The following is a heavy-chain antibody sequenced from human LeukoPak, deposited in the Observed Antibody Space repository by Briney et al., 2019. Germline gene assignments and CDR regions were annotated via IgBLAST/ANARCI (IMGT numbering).Heavy chain of an antibody. J-gene: IGHJ4*02. CDR2: CDPEDGET. D-gene: IGHD6-13*01. CDR1: GYTLTELS. CDR3: ATEHRYSSSWYYY. Sequence: ASVKVSCKVSGYTLTELSMHWVRQAPGKGLEWMGGCDPEDGETIYAQKFQGRVTMTEGTSTDTAYMELSSLRSEDTAVYYCATEHRYSSSWYYYWGQGTLVTVSS. V-gene: IGHV1-24*01.